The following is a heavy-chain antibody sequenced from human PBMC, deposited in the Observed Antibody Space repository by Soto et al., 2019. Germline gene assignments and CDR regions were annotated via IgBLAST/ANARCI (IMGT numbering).Heavy chain of an antibody. J-gene: IGHJ4*02. CDR3: ARDRGSGWYPAPFY. CDR1: GYTFTSYA. CDR2: INAGNGNT. Sequence: ASVKVSCKASGYTFTSYAMHWVRQAPGQRLEWMGWINAGNGNTKYSQKFQGRVTITRDTSASTAYMELSSLRSEDTAAYYCARDRGSGWYPAPFYWGQGTLVTVSS. D-gene: IGHD6-19*01. V-gene: IGHV1-3*01.